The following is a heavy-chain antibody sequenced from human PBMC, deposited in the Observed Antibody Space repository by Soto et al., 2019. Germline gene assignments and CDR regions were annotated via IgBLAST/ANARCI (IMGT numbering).Heavy chain of an antibody. Sequence: RASVKVSCKASGYTFTSYYMHWVRQAPGQGLEWMGIINPSGGSTSYAQKFQGRVTMTRDTSTSTVYMELSSLRSEDTAVYYCAGIAVAVNWFDPWGQGTLVTVSS. CDR2: INPSGGST. V-gene: IGHV1-46*01. D-gene: IGHD6-19*01. CDR1: GYTFTSYY. CDR3: AGIAVAVNWFDP. J-gene: IGHJ5*02.